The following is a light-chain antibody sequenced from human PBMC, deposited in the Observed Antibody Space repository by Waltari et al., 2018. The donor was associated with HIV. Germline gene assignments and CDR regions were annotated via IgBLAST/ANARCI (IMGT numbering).Light chain of an antibody. V-gene: IGLV4-69*01. J-gene: IGLJ2*01. CDR3: QTWGAGAVV. CDR1: SGHSSFA. Sequence: PVVTQSSSASASLGASVRLTCTLSSGHSSFAIAWHQQLPEKGPQFLLKVDSDGSHIRGDGVPDRFSGSSSGTERYLPISNLQSDDEADYYCQTWGAGAVVFGGGTRLTVL. CDR2: VDSDGSH.